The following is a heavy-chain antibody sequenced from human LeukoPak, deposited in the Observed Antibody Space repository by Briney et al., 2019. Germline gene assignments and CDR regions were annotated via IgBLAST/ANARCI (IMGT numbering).Heavy chain of an antibody. V-gene: IGHV4-34*01. D-gene: IGHD1-26*01. CDR1: GGSFSGYY. Sequence: SETLSLTCAVYGGSFSGYYWSWIRQPPGKGLEWIGEINHSGSTYYNPSLKSRVTIAVDTSKSQFSLKLSSVTAADTAVYYCARGSGSYFRAFDIWGQGTMVTVSS. J-gene: IGHJ3*02. CDR2: INHSGST. CDR3: ARGSGSYFRAFDI.